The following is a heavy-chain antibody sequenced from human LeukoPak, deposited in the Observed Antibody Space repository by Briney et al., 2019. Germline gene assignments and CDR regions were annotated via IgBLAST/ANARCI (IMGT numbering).Heavy chain of an antibody. Sequence: PSETLSLTCAVYGGSFSGYYWSWIRQPPGKGLEWIGEINHSGSTNYNPSLKSRVTISVDTSKNQFSLKLSSVTAADTAVYYCARVSRSWWGRPFDYWGQGTLVTVSS. CDR1: GGSFSGYY. CDR2: INHSGST. V-gene: IGHV4-34*01. CDR3: ARVSRSWWGRPFDY. J-gene: IGHJ4*02. D-gene: IGHD2-21*02.